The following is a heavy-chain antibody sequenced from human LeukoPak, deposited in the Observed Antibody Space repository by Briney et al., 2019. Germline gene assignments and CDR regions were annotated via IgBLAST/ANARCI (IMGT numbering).Heavy chain of an antibody. CDR2: IYSGGST. CDR3: ALEGYDSSGYEYNWFDP. Sequence: GGSLRLSCAASGFTVSSNYMSWVRQAPGKGLEWVSVIYSGGSTYYADSVKGRFTISRDNSKNTLYLQMNSLRAEDTAVYYCALEGYDSSGYEYNWFDPWGQGTLVTVSP. CDR1: GFTVSSNY. D-gene: IGHD3-22*01. V-gene: IGHV3-53*01. J-gene: IGHJ5*02.